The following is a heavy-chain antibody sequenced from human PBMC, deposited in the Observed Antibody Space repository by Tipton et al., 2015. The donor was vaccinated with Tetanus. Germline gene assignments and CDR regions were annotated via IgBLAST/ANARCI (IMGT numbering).Heavy chain of an antibody. CDR1: GGSLSSNY. Sequence: TLSLTCTVSGGSLSSNYWTWIRQPAGKGLEWIGRIDASGSTDYNPSLKSRVTMSVDTSENQFSLKLSSVTAADTAVYYCARERSADLSTVTTLGLDYWGQGTLVPVSS. CDR2: IDASGST. CDR3: ARERSADLSTVTTLGLDY. V-gene: IGHV4-4*07. J-gene: IGHJ4*02. D-gene: IGHD4-17*01.